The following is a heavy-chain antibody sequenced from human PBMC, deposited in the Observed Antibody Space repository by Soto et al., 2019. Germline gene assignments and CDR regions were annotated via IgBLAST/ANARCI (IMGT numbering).Heavy chain of an antibody. J-gene: IGHJ3*02. CDR1: GFTVSSNY. CDR3: AREVSGYSYGFGAFDI. D-gene: IGHD5-18*01. V-gene: IGHV3-53*01. Sequence: GSLRLSCAASGFTVSSNYMTWVRQAPGKGLEWVSVIYNDATTYYADSVKGRFTFSRDNPKNTLYLQMNSLRDEDTAVYYCAREVSGYSYGFGAFDIWGQGTMVTVSS. CDR2: IYNDATT.